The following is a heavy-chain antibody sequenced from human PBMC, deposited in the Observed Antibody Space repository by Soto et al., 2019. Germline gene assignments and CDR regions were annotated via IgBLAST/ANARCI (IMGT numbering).Heavy chain of an antibody. CDR2: IFSNDEK. CDR1: GFSLSNARMG. J-gene: IGHJ6*02. V-gene: IGHV2-26*01. Sequence: QVTLKESGPVLVKPTETLTLTCTVSGFSLSNARMGVSWIRQPPGKALEWLAHIFSNDEKSYSTSLKSRLTISKDTSKSQVVLTMTNMDPVDTATYYCXXGTXXXYXXYGMDVWGQGTTVTVSS. CDR3: XXGTXXXYXXYGMDV.